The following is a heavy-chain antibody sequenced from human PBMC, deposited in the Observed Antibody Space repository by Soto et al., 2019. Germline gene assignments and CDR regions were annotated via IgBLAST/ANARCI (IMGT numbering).Heavy chain of an antibody. CDR2: INPSGGST. V-gene: IGHV1-46*01. CDR1: GYTFTSYY. CDR3: ARDLAVVRGAPSIYYYGMDV. Sequence: GASVKVSCKASGYTFTSYYMHWVRQAPGQGLEWMGIINPSGGSTSYAQKFQGRVTMTRDTSTSTVYMELSSLRSEDTAVYYCARDLAVVRGAPSIYYYGMDVWGQGTTVTVSS. D-gene: IGHD3-10*01. J-gene: IGHJ6*02.